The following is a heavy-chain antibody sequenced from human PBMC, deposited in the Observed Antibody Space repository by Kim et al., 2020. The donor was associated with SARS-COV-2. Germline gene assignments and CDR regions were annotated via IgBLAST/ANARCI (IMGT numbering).Heavy chain of an antibody. CDR3: ARDKPLYSSGLSLSYGMDV. J-gene: IGHJ6*02. D-gene: IGHD6-25*01. V-gene: IGHV3-53*01. CDR2: IYSGGST. Sequence: GGSLRLSCAASGFTVSSNYMSWVRQAPGKGLEWVSVIYSGGSTYYADSVKGRFTISRDNSKNTLYLQMNSLRAEDTAVYYCARDKPLYSSGLSLSYGMDVWGQGTTVTVSS. CDR1: GFTVSSNY.